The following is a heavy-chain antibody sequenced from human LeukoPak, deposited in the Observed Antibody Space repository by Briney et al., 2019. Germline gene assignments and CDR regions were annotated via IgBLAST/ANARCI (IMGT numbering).Heavy chain of an antibody. D-gene: IGHD2-15*01. CDR1: GGSISSSSYY. CDR2: IYYSGST. Sequence: SETLSLTCTVSGGSISSSSYYWGWIRQPPGKGLEWIGSIYYSGSTYYNPSLKSRVTISVDTSKNQFSLKLSSVTAADTAVYYCARDSQGRTGGRGIVVVGWLDPWGQGTLVTVSS. CDR3: ARDSQGRTGGRGIVVVGWLDP. V-gene: IGHV4-39*07. J-gene: IGHJ5*02.